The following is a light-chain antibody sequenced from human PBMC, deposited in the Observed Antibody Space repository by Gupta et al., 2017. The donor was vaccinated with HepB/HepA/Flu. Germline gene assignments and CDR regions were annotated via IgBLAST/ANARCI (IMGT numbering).Light chain of an antibody. Sequence: DIVSTQPAATLTLSPGERATLTCRASQSVSNYLDWYQQKPGQAPRLLLYDASNRATGIPSRFSGSGSETDFTLTISRLEPEDFAVYYCQQSNSWPRTFGGGAKVEIK. CDR3: QQSNSWPRT. J-gene: IGKJ4*02. CDR2: DAS. CDR1: QSVSNY. V-gene: IGKV3-11*01.